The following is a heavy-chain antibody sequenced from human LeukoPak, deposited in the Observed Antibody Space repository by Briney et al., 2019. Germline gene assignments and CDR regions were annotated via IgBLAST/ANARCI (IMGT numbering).Heavy chain of an antibody. D-gene: IGHD4-17*01. CDR2: ISGSGGST. CDR3: AKGGGTTVTTPEYFQH. J-gene: IGHJ1*01. V-gene: IGHV3-23*01. CDR1: GFTFSSYA. Sequence: PEGSLRLSCAAAGFTFSSYAMSWVRQAPGKGLEWVSAISGSGGSTYYADSVKGRFTISRDNSKNTLYPQMNSLRAEDTAVYYCAKGGGTTVTTPEYFQHWGQGTLVTVSS.